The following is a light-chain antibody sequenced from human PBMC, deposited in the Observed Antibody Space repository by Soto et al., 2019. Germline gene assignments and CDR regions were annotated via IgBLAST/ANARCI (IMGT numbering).Light chain of an antibody. V-gene: IGLV4-60*02. J-gene: IGLJ3*02. CDR1: SGHSSYI. CDR3: ETWDSNIHWV. Sequence: QSVLTQSSSASASLGSSVNLTCTLSSGHSSYIIAWHQQQPGKAPRYLMKLEGSGSYNKGSGVPDRFSGSSSEADRYLIISNLQFEDEADYYCETWDSNIHWVFGGGTKLTVL. CDR2: LEGSGSY.